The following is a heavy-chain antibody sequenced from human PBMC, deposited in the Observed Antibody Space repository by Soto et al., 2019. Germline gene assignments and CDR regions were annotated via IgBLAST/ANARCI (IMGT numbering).Heavy chain of an antibody. J-gene: IGHJ6*02. CDR2: VSWNSGSI. V-gene: IGHV3-9*01. CDR3: AKVAYYYYGMDV. CDR1: GFTFDDYT. Sequence: GGSLRLSCAASGFTFDDYTMHWVRQAPGKGLEWVSGVSWNSGSIGYADSVKGRFTISRDNAKNSLYLQMNSLRAEDTALYYCAKVAYYYYGMDVWGQGT.